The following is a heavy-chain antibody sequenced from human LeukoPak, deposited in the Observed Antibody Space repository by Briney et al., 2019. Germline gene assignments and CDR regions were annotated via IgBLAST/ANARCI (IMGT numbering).Heavy chain of an antibody. V-gene: IGHV3-21*01. CDR1: GFTFSSYS. CDR3: AKDLIAGAGTQKGDSHH. D-gene: IGHD6-19*01. Sequence: GGSLRLSCAASGFTFSSYSMNWVRQAPGKGLEWVSSISSSSSYIYYADSVKGRFTISRDNAKNSLYLQMNSLRAEDTAVYYWAKDLIAGAGTQKGDSHHGGRGPLAIVSS. CDR2: ISSSSSYI. J-gene: IGHJ1*01.